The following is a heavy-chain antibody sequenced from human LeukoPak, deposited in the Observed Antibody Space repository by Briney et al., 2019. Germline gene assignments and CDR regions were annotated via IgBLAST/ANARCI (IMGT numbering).Heavy chain of an antibody. V-gene: IGHV3-48*03. CDR2: IVGSGTTI. J-gene: IGHJ6*02. D-gene: IGHD3-22*01. Sequence: GGSLRLSCAASGFTFSSYDLNWVRQAPGKGLEWVSYIVGSGTTIYYADSVKGRFTISRDNAKNSLYLQMNNLRAEDTAVYYCARDRRDYYDSSAYSLSGMDVWGQGTTVTVSS. CDR3: ARDRRDYYDSSAYSLSGMDV. CDR1: GFTFSSYD.